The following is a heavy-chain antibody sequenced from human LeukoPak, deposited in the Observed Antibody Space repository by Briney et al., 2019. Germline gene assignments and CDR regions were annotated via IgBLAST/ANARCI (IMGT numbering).Heavy chain of an antibody. V-gene: IGHV3-7*01. CDR2: IKQDGREK. J-gene: IGHJ4*02. Sequence: GGSLKLSCAASEFTFGNYWMSWVRQAPGKGREGVANIKQDGREKYYVDSVKGRFTISRDNAENSLYLQMNSLRPEDTAVYYCAREGYGDPFDYWGQGTLVTVSS. D-gene: IGHD4-17*01. CDR1: EFTFGNYW. CDR3: AREGYGDPFDY.